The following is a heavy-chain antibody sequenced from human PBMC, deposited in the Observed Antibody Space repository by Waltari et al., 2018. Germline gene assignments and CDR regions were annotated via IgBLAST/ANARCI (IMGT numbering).Heavy chain of an antibody. V-gene: IGHV4-59*01. D-gene: IGHD3-9*01. CDR1: GGSISSYY. CDR2: IYYSGST. CDR3: ARDVGYFDWLGYMDI. J-gene: IGHJ6*03. Sequence: QVQLQESGPGLVKPSETLSLTCTVSGGSISSYYWSWIRQPPGKGLEWIGYIYYSGSTNYNPSLKSRVTLSVDTSKNQFSLKLSSVTAADTAVYYCARDVGYFDWLGYMDICGKGTTVTVSS.